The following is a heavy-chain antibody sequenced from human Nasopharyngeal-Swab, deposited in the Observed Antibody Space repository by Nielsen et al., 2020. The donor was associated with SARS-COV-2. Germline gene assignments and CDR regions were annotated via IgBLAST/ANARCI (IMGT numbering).Heavy chain of an antibody. CDR3: AKWTAVTGYWGFDY. V-gene: IGHV3-23*03. J-gene: IGHJ4*02. CDR2: IYSGGSTT. Sequence: WIRQPPGKGLEWVSLIYSGGSTTYYGDTVKGRFTISRDNSKNTLYLQKNSLRAEDTALYYCAKWTAVTGYWGFDYWGQGTLVTVSS. D-gene: IGHD3-9*01.